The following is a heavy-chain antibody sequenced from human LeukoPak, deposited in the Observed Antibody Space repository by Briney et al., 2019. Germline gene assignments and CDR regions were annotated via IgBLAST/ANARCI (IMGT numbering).Heavy chain of an antibody. CDR2: ISGSGGST. V-gene: IGHV3-23*01. CDR1: GFTFSSYA. J-gene: IGHJ4*02. D-gene: IGHD2-8*01. Sequence: TGGSLRLSCAASGFTFSSYAMSWVRQAPGKGLEWVSAISGSGGSTYYADSVKGRFTISRDNSKNTLYLQMNSLRAEDTAVYYCAKGARGIVLMVHAIPDLVYFDYWGQGTLVTVSS. CDR3: AKGARGIVLMVHAIPDLVYFDY.